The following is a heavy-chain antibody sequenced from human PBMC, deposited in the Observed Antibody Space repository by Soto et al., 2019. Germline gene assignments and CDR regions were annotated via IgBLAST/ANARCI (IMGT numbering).Heavy chain of an antibody. D-gene: IGHD5-18*01. J-gene: IGHJ3*02. CDR3: VTAYTYGPDAFDI. CDR2: IFHDGSDE. Sequence: QVQLVASGGGVGQPGRSLRLSCAGSGFTFSSYAMHWVRQAPGKGLEWVAVIFHDGSDEYYADSVKGRLTVSRDNSKNALNLHLNSLKPEDTAVYYCVTAYTYGPDAFDIWGQGTMVTVTT. V-gene: IGHV3-30-3*01. CDR1: GFTFSSYA.